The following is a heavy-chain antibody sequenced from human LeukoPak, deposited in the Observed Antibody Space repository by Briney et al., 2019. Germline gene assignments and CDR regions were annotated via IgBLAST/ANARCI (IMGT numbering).Heavy chain of an antibody. D-gene: IGHD2-2*01. CDR3: AKDRGYCSSTSCPFDAFDI. CDR1: GFTFDDYA. CDR2: ISWNSGSI. V-gene: IGHV3-9*03. Sequence: GGSLRLPCAASGFTFDDYAMHWVRQAPGKGLEWVSGISWNSGSIGYADSVKGRFTISRDNAKNSLYLQMNSLRAEDMALYYCAKDRGYCSSTSCPFDAFDIWGQGTMVTVSS. J-gene: IGHJ3*02.